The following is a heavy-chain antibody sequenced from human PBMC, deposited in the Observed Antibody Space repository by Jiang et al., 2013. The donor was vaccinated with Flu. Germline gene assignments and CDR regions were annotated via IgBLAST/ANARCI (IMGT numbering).Heavy chain of an antibody. Sequence: PGLVKPSQTLSLTCVISGDHVSSSNAVWTWIRQSLSRGLEWLGRTYYRSKWYSDYAESVKSRTAINPDTSNNLFSLHLNSVTPEDTAVYYCSRAVFSGYYPDYWYFDLWGRGTLVTVSS. V-gene: IGHV6-1*01. CDR1: GDHVSSSNAV. CDR2: TYYRSKWYS. D-gene: IGHD5-18*01. CDR3: SRAVFSGYYPDYWYFDL. J-gene: IGHJ2*01.